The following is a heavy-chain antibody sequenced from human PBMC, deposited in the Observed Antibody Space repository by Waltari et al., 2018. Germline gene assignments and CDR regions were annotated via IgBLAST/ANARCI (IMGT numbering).Heavy chain of an antibody. CDR3: ARFRPAIPFI. D-gene: IGHD2-2*01. CDR1: GGSFSGYY. J-gene: IGHJ3*02. Sequence: QVQLQQWGAGLLKPSETLSRTCAVYGGSFSGYYWSWIRQPPGKGLEWIGEINHSGSTNYNPSLKSRVTISVDTSKNQFSLKLSSVTAADTAVYYCARFRPAIPFIWGQGTMVTVSS. CDR2: INHSGST. V-gene: IGHV4-34*01.